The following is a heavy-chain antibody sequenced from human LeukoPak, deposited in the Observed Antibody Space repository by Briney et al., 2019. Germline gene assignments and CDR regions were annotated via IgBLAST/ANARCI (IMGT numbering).Heavy chain of an antibody. V-gene: IGHV4-39*01. J-gene: IGHJ4*02. D-gene: IGHD2-2*01. CDR3: ARHLPPAATDTRCYFDY. CDR1: VGSIRIFSSSTYY. CDR2: LYYGENS. Sequence: SETLSLTCTVSVGSIRIFSSSTYYWGWIRQAPGEGLEWIGSLYYGENSHYNPSLKSRATLSVDTSNNQFSLKLTSATAAAATGYYCARHLPPAATDTRCYFDYWGQGTVVTVSS.